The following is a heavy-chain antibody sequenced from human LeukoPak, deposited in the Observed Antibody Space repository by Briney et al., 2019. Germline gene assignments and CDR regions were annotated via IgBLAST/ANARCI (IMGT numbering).Heavy chain of an antibody. CDR3: ARDRAAAGLNNWFDP. CDR1: GGTFSSYS. D-gene: IGHD6-13*01. CDR2: IVPIFGTA. J-gene: IGHJ5*02. Sequence: SVKVSCKASGGTFSSYSISWVRQAPGQGLEWMGGIVPIFGTADYAQKFQGRVTITADESTSTAYMELSSLRSEDTAVYYCARDRAAAGLNNWFDPWGQGTRVTVSS. V-gene: IGHV1-69*13.